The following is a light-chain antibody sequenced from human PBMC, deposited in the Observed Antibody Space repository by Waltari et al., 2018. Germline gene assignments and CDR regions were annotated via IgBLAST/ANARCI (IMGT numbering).Light chain of an antibody. CDR1: STAVASYNL. CDR3: CSYTGSSTSYG. CDR2: EAT. J-gene: IGLJ1*01. V-gene: IGLV2-23*01. Sequence: QSALSQPASVSGSPGQSLTITCTGASTAVASYNLLAWYQHHPNRAPKLIIYEATKRPSGISHRFSGAKSGATASLRISGLQSDDEADYYCCSYTGSSTSYGCGGGTKVTVL.